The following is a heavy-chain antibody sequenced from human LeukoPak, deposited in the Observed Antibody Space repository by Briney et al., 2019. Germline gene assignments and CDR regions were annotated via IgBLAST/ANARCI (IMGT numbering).Heavy chain of an antibody. V-gene: IGHV3-30*02. Sequence: GGSLRLSCAASGFTFNSNGMHSVRQAPGKGLEWVAFIHSDASNEYYPDSVKGRFSISRDNFKNTLDLQMRMLRAVDTALYYCAKGASGVFDYWGQGTLVTVSS. CDR2: IHSDASNE. CDR1: GFTFNSNG. J-gene: IGHJ4*02. D-gene: IGHD2-8*01. CDR3: AKGASGVFDY.